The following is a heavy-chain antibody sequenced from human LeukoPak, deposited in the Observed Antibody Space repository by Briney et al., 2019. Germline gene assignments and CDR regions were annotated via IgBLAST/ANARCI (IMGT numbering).Heavy chain of an antibody. V-gene: IGHV4-30-2*01. J-gene: IGHJ3*02. Sequence: PSETLSLTCAFSGGSISSGGYSWSWIRQPPGKGLEWIGYMYHSGTTHYNPSLKSRVTISVDRSKNQFSLKLSSVTAADTAVYYCVRGYYYDSSGYWVRAFDIWGQGTMVTVSS. D-gene: IGHD3-22*01. CDR1: GGSISSGGYS. CDR3: VRGYYYDSSGYWVRAFDI. CDR2: MYHSGTT.